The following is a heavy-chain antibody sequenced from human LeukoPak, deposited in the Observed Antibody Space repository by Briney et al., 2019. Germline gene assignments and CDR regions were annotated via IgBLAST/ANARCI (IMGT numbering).Heavy chain of an antibody. Sequence: GGSLRLSCAASGFTFSGAWMCWVRQAPGKGLEWVGRIKSKTDGGTTDYAAPVKGRFTISRDDSKNTLYLQMNSLKTEDTAVYYCTTDAMITFGGVIVNSYYYYGMDVWGQGTTVTVSS. CDR2: IKSKTDGGTT. J-gene: IGHJ6*02. D-gene: IGHD3-16*02. CDR3: TTDAMITFGGVIVNSYYYYGMDV. V-gene: IGHV3-15*01. CDR1: GFTFSGAW.